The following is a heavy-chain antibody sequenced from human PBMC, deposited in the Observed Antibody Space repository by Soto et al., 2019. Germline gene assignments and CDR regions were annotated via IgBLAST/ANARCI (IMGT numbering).Heavy chain of an antibody. Sequence: QVQLVQSGAAVKKPGASVKVSCKASGYTFTTYPVHWVRQAPGQRLEWMGWINAGNGNTKYSQKFQGRVTITRDTSANTAYMELSSLTYEDTAVYYCARDKGCADYWGQGTLVTVSS. J-gene: IGHJ4*02. CDR3: ARDKGCADY. V-gene: IGHV1-3*01. CDR2: INAGNGNT. CDR1: GYTFTTYP.